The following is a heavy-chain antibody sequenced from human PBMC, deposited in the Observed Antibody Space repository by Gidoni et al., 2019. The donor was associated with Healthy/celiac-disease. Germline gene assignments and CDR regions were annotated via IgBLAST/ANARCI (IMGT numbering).Heavy chain of an antibody. Sequence: EVQLLESGGGLVQPGGSLRLSCAASGFTFSSYAMSWVRQAPGKGLEWVSAISGSGGSTNYADSVKGRFTISRDNSKNTLYLQMNSLRAEDTAVYYCAKARYYDFWSGYIAYWGQGTLVTVSS. CDR2: ISGSGGST. V-gene: IGHV3-23*01. D-gene: IGHD3-3*01. CDR3: AKARYYDFWSGYIAY. CDR1: GFTFSSYA. J-gene: IGHJ4*02.